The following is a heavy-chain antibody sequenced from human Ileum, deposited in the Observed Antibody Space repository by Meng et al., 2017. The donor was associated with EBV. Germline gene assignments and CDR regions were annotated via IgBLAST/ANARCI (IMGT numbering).Heavy chain of an antibody. CDR2: VNYNGDS. CDR1: GASVTSSGYY. D-gene: IGHD1-26*01. V-gene: IGHV4-61*08. J-gene: IGHJ4*02. CDR3: ARDLRVGGAFDY. Sequence: QVHPQPPGPGLVRPSETLSLTCTVSGASVTSSGYYWSWLRQSPGKGLEWLGYVNYNGDSTYNPSLKSRVTIFIDTSKKQFYLNLTSATAADTAIYYCARDLRVGGAFDYWGQGTLVTVSS.